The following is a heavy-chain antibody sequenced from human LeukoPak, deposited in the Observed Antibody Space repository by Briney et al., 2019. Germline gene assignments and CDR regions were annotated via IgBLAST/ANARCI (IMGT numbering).Heavy chain of an antibody. V-gene: IGHV3-9*01. CDR1: GFTFDDYA. CDR3: AKDIGVAATVDAFDI. CDR2: ISWNSGSI. D-gene: IGHD2-15*01. Sequence: GGSLRLSCAASGFTFDDYAMHWVRQAPGKGLEWVSGISWNSGSIGYADSVKGRFTISRDNAKNSLYLQMNSLRAEDTALYYCAKDIGVAATVDAFDIWGQGTMVTVSS. J-gene: IGHJ3*02.